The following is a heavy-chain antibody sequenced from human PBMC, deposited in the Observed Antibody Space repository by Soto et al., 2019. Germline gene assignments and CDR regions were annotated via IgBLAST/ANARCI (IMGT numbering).Heavy chain of an antibody. D-gene: IGHD6-13*01. J-gene: IGHJ4*02. CDR1: GFTFSSYS. CDR3: ARDFPDEIAAAGSFDY. V-gene: IGHV3-21*01. CDR2: ISNSSSYI. Sequence: GGSLRLSCAASGFTFSSYSMNWVRQAPGKGLEWVSSISNSSSYIYYADSVKGRFTISRDNAKNSLYLQMNSLRAEDTAVYYCARDFPDEIAAAGSFDYWGQGTLVSVSS.